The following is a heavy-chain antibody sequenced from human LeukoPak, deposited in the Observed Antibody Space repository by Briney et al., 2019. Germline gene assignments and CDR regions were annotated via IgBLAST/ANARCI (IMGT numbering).Heavy chain of an antibody. CDR1: GFTFSSYA. CDR3: ANSNYYDSSGYYGGFDY. CDR2: ISGSGGST. Sequence: GGSLRLSCAASGFTFSSYAMSWVRQAPGKGLEWVSAISGSGGSTYYADPVKGRFTISGDNSKNTLYLQMNSLRAEDTAVYYCANSNYYDSSGYYGGFDYWGQGTLVTVSS. J-gene: IGHJ4*02. D-gene: IGHD3-22*01. V-gene: IGHV3-23*01.